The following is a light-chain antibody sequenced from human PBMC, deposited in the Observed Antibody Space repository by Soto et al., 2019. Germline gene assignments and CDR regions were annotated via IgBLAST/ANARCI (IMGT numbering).Light chain of an antibody. CDR2: EVV. J-gene: IGLJ1*01. CDR3: KSYAGSNTYV. CDR1: SSDVGGYNY. V-gene: IGLV2-8*01. Sequence: QSALAQPASVSGSPGQSITISCTGTSSDVGGYNYVSWYQQHPGKAPRLIIYEVVQRPSGVPDRFSGSKSGNTASLTVSGLQAADEADYFCKSYAGSNTYVFGSGTKV.